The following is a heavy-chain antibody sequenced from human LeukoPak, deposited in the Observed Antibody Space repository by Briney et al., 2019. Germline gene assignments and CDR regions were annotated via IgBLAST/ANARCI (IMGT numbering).Heavy chain of an antibody. J-gene: IGHJ4*02. V-gene: IGHV5-51*01. Sequence: GESLKISCKGSGYSFTSYWIGWVRPMPGKGLEWMGIIYPGDSDTRYSPSFQGQVTISADKSISTAYLQWSSLKASDTAMYYCARQSARYYYDSSGPITPDYWGQGTLVTVSS. CDR1: GYSFTSYW. D-gene: IGHD3-22*01. CDR3: ARQSARYYYDSSGPITPDY. CDR2: IYPGDSDT.